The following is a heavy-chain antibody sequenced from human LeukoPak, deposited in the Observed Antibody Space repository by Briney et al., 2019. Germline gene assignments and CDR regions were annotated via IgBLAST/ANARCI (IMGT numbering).Heavy chain of an antibody. CDR1: GGSISSSSYY. V-gene: IGHV4-39*07. Sequence: PSETLSLTCTVSGGSISSSSYYWGWIRQPPGKGLEWIVSIYYSGSTYYNPSLKSRVTISVDTSKNQFSLKLSSVTAADTAVYYCARAIGATKFGMIDAFDIWGQGTMVTVSS. J-gene: IGHJ3*02. CDR3: ARAIGATKFGMIDAFDI. CDR2: IYYSGST. D-gene: IGHD3-16*01.